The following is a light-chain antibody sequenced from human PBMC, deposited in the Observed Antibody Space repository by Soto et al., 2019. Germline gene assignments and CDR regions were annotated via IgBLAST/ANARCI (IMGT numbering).Light chain of an antibody. V-gene: IGKV1-33*01. Sequence: DVQMAQSPSSLAASVGDRVTITCQASQDIGDYVNWYQQKPGKAPNLLIFDASILERGVPSRFSGSGSGTDFTFTINSLQPEDIATYYCQKYDDLPYTFGQGTQLEIK. CDR3: QKYDDLPYT. CDR2: DAS. J-gene: IGKJ2*01. CDR1: QDIGDY.